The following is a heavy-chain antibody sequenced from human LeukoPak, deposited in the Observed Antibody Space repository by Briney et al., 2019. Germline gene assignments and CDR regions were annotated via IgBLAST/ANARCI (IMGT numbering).Heavy chain of an antibody. D-gene: IGHD6-19*01. J-gene: IGHJ4*02. V-gene: IGHV3-23*01. Sequence: GGSLRLSCAASGFTFSSYAMGWVRQAPGKGLEWVSVISGSGGSTYYADSVKGRFTISRDNSKNTLYLQMNSLRAEDTAVYYCAKVQWLVLEYYFDYWGQGTLVTVSS. CDR2: ISGSGGST. CDR3: AKVQWLVLEYYFDY. CDR1: GFTFSSYA.